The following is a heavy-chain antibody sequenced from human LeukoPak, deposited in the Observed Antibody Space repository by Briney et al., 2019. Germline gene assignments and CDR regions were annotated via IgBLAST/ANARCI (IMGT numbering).Heavy chain of an antibody. J-gene: IGHJ4*02. D-gene: IGHD2-15*01. Sequence: GGSLRLSCAASGFTFSSYAMSWVRQAPGKGLEWVSAISGSGGSTYYADSVEGRFTISRDNSKNTLYLQMNSLRAEDTAVYYCAKDRVPYCSGGSCYSADYWGQGTLVTVSS. CDR2: ISGSGGST. CDR1: GFTFSSYA. V-gene: IGHV3-23*01. CDR3: AKDRVPYCSGGSCYSADY.